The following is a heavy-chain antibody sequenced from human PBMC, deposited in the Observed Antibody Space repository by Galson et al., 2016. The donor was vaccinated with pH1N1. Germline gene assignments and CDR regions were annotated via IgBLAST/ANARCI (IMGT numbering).Heavy chain of an antibody. V-gene: IGHV3-9*01. D-gene: IGHD5-18*01. CDR2: VSWNSGSI. CDR1: GFTFNDYD. CDR3: AKASGYSYGPLDY. Sequence: SLRLSCAASGFTFNDYDMHWVRQAPGKGLEWVSGVSWNSGSIAYADSVKGRFTISRDNAKNSLYLQMNSLRAEDTALYYCAKASGYSYGPLDYWGQGTLVTVSS. J-gene: IGHJ4*02.